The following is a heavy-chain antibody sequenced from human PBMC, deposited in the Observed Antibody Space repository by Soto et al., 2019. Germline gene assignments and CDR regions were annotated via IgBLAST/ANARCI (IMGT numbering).Heavy chain of an antibody. Sequence: EVQLWEFGGGLVQPGGTLRLSCAASGFTFSKYAMNWVRQAPGKGLEWVSVISHNGASTYSADSVKGRFTTSRDNSKNALYLQMHSLRAEDTAVYYCAKGKYSSGWYGRADVFDIWGQGTVVTVSS. J-gene: IGHJ3*02. CDR1: GFTFSKYA. D-gene: IGHD6-19*01. V-gene: IGHV3-23*01. CDR2: ISHNGAST. CDR3: AKGKYSSGWYGRADVFDI.